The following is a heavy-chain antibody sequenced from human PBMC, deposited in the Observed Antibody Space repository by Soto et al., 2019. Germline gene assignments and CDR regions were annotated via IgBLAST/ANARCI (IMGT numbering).Heavy chain of an antibody. J-gene: IGHJ6*02. CDR3: AKGPFPGIAAAGTGADYYYYYGMDV. Sequence: GGSLRLSCAASGFTFSSYGMHWVRQAPGKGLEWVAVISYDGSNKYYADSVKGRFTISRDNSKNTLYLQMNSLRAEDTAVYYCAKGPFPGIAAAGTGADYYYYYGMDVWGQGTTVTVSS. CDR1: GFTFSSYG. D-gene: IGHD6-13*01. CDR2: ISYDGSNK. V-gene: IGHV3-30*18.